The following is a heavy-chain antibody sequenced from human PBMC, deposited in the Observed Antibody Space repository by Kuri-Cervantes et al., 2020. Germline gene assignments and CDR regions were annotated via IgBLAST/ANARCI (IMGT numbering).Heavy chain of an antibody. CDR1: GYTFTGYY. CDR3: ARGVAARPRFPGGYYFDY. V-gene: IGHV1-2*04. D-gene: IGHD6-6*01. CDR2: INPNSGGT. Sequence: VNVSCKASGYTFTGYYMHWVRQAPGQGLEWMGWINPNSGGTNDAQKFQGCVTRARETSFSTAYMELSSLRSEDTAVYYCARGVAARPRFPGGYYFDYWGQGTLVTVSS. J-gene: IGHJ4*02.